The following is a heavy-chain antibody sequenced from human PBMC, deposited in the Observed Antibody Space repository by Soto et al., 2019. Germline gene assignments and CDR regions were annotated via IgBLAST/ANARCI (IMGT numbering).Heavy chain of an antibody. J-gene: IGHJ6*02. CDR1: GFTFSSYA. CDR3: AKVKWEQRGWVDV. D-gene: IGHD1-26*01. CDR2: ISGSGGST. V-gene: IGHV3-23*01. Sequence: VGSLRLSCAASGFTFSSYAMSWVRQAPGKGLEWVSAISGSGGSTYYSDSVKGGFTISRDNSKNTLYLQMNSLRAEDTAVYYCAKVKWEQRGWVDVWGQGTTVTVSS.